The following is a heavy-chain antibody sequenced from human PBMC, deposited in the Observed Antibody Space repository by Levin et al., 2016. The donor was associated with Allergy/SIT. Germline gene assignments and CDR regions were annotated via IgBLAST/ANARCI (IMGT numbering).Heavy chain of an antibody. V-gene: IGHV3-30*18. CDR1: GFSFNSYG. CDR2: ISYEGSNK. D-gene: IGHD1-26*01. CDR3: AKDLEIVGPTTGSDY. Sequence: GESLKISCAASGFSFNSYGMHWVRQAPGKGLEWVAVISYEGSNKYYSDSVKGRFTISRDNSKNTLYLQMNSLRAEDTAVYYCAKDLEIVGPTTGSDYWGQGTLVTVSS. J-gene: IGHJ4*02.